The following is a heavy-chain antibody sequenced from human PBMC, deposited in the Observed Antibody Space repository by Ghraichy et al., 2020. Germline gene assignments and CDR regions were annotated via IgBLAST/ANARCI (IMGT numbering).Heavy chain of an antibody. CDR2: FASDGRTK. CDR3: ARASRVVRFYYYDGMDV. D-gene: IGHD4-23*01. CDR1: GFTFSDYP. Sequence: GGSLRLSCATSGFTFSDYPMHWARQAPGKGLEGVAVFASDGRTKFYADSVKGRFTISRDNSKNTLYLQMNSLREEDTAVYYCARASRVVRFYYYDGMDVWGQGTTVTVSS. J-gene: IGHJ6*02. V-gene: IGHV3-30*04.